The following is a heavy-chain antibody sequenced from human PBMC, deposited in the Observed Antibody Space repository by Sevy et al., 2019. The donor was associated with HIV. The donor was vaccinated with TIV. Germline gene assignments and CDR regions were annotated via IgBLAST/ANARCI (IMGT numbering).Heavy chain of an antibody. D-gene: IGHD4-17*01. Sequence: SETLSLTCTVSGGSISSYYWSWIRQPPGKGLEWIGYIYYSGSTNYNPSLKSRVTISVDTSKNQFSLKLSSVTAADTAVYYCARDDRSDGDYSYYGMDVWGQGTTVTVSS. J-gene: IGHJ6*02. CDR3: ARDDRSDGDYSYYGMDV. V-gene: IGHV4-59*01. CDR2: IYYSGST. CDR1: GGSISSYY.